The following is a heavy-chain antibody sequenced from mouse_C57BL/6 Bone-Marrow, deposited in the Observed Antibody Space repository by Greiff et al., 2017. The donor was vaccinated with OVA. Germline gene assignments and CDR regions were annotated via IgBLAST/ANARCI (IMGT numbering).Heavy chain of an antibody. J-gene: IGHJ1*03. Sequence: QVTLKVSGPGILQPSQTLSLTCSFSGFSLSTFGMGVGWIRQPSGKGLEWLAHIWWDDDNYYNPALKSRPTISKDTSKNQVFLKIANVDTADAATYYCARYYDYGGYFDVWGTGTTVTVSA. CDR2: IWWDDDN. CDR1: GFSLSTFGMG. CDR3: ARYYDYGGYFDV. D-gene: IGHD2-4*01. V-gene: IGHV8-8*01.